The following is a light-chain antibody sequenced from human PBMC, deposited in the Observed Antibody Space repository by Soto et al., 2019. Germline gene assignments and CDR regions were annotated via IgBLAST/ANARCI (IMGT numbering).Light chain of an antibody. CDR3: QQYNNWPLS. V-gene: IGKV3-15*01. Sequence: EIVMTQSPATLFVSPGDRAILSCRAGQGVTTNFAWYKQKSGQSPRLFIYDVSHRATGVPARVSGTGSETEFTLTISGLKSEDSEVYFCQQYNNWPLSFGQGTRLEIK. J-gene: IGKJ5*01. CDR1: QGVTTN. CDR2: DVS.